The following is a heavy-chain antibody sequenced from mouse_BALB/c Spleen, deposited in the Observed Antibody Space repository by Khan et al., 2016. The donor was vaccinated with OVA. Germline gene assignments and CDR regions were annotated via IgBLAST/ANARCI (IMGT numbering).Heavy chain of an antibody. CDR2: IWGVGST. D-gene: IGHD1-1*02. CDR1: GFSLTSYG. V-gene: IGHV2-3*01. J-gene: IGHJ1*01. Sequence: QVQLKESGPGLVAPSQSLSITCTVSGFSLTSYGVSWVRQPPGKGLEWLGVIWGVGSTNYHSALISRLSISKDNSKSQVFLKLSSLQTDDTATYYCAKDDGGSYGWYFDVWGAGTTVTVSS. CDR3: AKDDGGSYGWYFDV.